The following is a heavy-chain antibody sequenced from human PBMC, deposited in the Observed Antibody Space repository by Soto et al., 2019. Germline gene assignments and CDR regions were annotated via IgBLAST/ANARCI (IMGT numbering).Heavy chain of an antibody. CDR1: GFSLRDYD. V-gene: IGHV3-48*03. D-gene: IGHD3-10*01. J-gene: IGHJ6*02. CDR2: ISRSGDII. CDR3: AGAAYGSLRYSASFYGMDV. Sequence: GGSLRLSCAASGFSLRDYDMQWVRQAPGSELEWLSYISRSGDIIHYADSTGGRFAISRDNAKSSLYLQMDSLRVEDTGVYYCAGAAYGSLRYSASFYGMDVWGQGTTVTVSS.